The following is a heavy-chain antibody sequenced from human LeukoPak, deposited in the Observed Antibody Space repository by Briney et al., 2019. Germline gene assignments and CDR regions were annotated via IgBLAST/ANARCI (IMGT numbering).Heavy chain of an antibody. D-gene: IGHD6-19*01. CDR1: GGSISSYN. CDR3: ARDFGSSIEYYFED. V-gene: IGHV4-59*12. J-gene: IGHJ4*02. CDR2: IYYSGTT. Sequence: SETLSLTCTVSGGSISSYNWSWIRQPPGKGLEWIGYIYYSGTTNYNPSLKSRVTMSADTSKNQLSLKLSSVTAADTAVYYCARDFGSSIEYYFEDWGQGILVTVSS.